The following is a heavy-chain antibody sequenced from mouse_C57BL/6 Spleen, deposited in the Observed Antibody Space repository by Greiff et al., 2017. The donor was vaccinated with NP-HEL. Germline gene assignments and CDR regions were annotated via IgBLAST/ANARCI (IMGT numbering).Heavy chain of an antibody. J-gene: IGHJ4*01. CDR1: GYTFTSYW. CDR3: ARDGITTENYAMDY. V-gene: IGHV1-55*01. D-gene: IGHD1-1*01. Sequence: VQLQQPGAELVKPGALVKMSCKASGYTFTSYWITWVKQRPGQGLEWIGDIYPGSGSTNYNEKFKSKATLTVDTSSSTAYMQLSSLTSEDSAVYYCARDGITTENYAMDYWGQGTSVTVSS. CDR2: IYPGSGST.